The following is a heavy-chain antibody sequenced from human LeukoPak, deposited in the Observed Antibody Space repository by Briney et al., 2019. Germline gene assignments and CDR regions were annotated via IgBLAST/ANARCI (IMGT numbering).Heavy chain of an antibody. CDR2: IIPIGGIA. J-gene: IGHJ4*02. Sequence: AASVKVSCKASGYTFTSYGISWVRQAPGQGLEWVGRIIPIGGIANYAQTFQGRVTITADKATSSAYMELSSLRSEDTAVYYCARDCLRGEWLYGAGSYYAYWGQGKLVTVSS. V-gene: IGHV1-69*04. D-gene: IGHD3-10*01. CDR3: ARDCLRGEWLYGAGSYYAY. CDR1: GYTFTSYG.